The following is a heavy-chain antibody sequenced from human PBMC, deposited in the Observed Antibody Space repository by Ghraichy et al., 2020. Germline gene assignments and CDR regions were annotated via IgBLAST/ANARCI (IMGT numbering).Heavy chain of an antibody. J-gene: IGHJ5*02. Sequence: SETLSLTCTVSGGSISSSSYYWGWIRQPPGKGLEWIGSIYYSGSTYYNPSLKSRVTISVDTSKNQFSLKLSSVTAADTAVYYCARQSIRGATYYYGSGPLDGWFDPWGQGTLVTVSS. V-gene: IGHV4-39*01. D-gene: IGHD3-10*01. CDR1: GGSISSSSYY. CDR3: ARQSIRGATYYYGSGPLDGWFDP. CDR2: IYYSGST.